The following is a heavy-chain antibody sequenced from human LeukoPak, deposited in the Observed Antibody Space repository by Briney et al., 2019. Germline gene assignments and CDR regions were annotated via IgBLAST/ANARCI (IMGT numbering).Heavy chain of an antibody. Sequence: GGSLRLSSAASGFTFSSFSTTWVRQAPGKGLEWISYIHSTSSPIYYADSVKGRFTVSRDNAKNSLYLQMNSLRAEDTAVYYCGRGSSTGSWFNYWGQGTLVTVSS. CDR2: IHSTSSPI. D-gene: IGHD6-13*01. CDR1: GFTFSSFS. CDR3: GRGSSTGSWFNY. V-gene: IGHV3-48*01. J-gene: IGHJ4*02.